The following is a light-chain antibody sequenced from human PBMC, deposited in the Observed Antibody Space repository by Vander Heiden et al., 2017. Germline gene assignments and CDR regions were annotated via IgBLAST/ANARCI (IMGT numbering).Light chain of an antibody. V-gene: IGLV3-10*01. CDR3: YATDSSGNHRV. Sequence: SYELPPPPSLSVSPCQTARLTGSGDEMPKKYAYWYQQKSGQAPELVIYEDSKRPSGIPERFSGSSSGTMATLTISGAQVEDEADYYCYATDSSGNHRVFGGGTKLTVL. J-gene: IGLJ2*01. CDR2: EDS. CDR1: EMPKKY.